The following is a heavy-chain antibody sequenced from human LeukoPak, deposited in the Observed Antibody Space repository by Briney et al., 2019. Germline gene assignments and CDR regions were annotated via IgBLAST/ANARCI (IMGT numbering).Heavy chain of an antibody. D-gene: IGHD1-26*01. Sequence: PSETLSLTCAVYGGSFSDYYWSWVRQPPGKGLEWIGDINHSGSTNYNPSLKSRVTISVDTSKNQFSLKLSSVTAADTAVYYCAREWESNYFDYWGQGTLVTVSS. CDR2: INHSGST. CDR1: GGSFSDYY. CDR3: AREWESNYFDY. J-gene: IGHJ4*02. V-gene: IGHV4-34*01.